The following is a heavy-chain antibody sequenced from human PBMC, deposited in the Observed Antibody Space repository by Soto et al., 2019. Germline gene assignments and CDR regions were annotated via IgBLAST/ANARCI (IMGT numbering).Heavy chain of an antibody. CDR3: ARRGYYFDF. CDR1: DGSITSGGYY. J-gene: IGHJ4*02. V-gene: IGHV4-31*03. Sequence: TSETLSLTCTVSDGSITSGGYYWSWIRQHPGKGLEWIGYIYYTGSTYYNPSLESRVDMSVDTSKNQFSLELRSVTAADTAVYFCARRGYYFDFWGQGTLVTVSS. CDR2: IYYTGST.